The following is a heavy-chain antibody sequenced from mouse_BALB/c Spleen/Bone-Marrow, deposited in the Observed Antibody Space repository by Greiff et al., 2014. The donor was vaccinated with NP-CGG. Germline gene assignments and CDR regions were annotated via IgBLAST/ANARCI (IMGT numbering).Heavy chain of an antibody. D-gene: IGHD2-4*01. CDR3: GNYEYRWYLDF. Sequence: VQLQQSGAELVKPGASVKLSCPASGFNIKDTYMHWVKQRPEQGLEWIGRIDPANGNTKYDPKFQGKSTITADTSSNTAYLQLRSLTSEDTAFYYCGNYEYRWYLDFWGAGTTVTFPS. CDR1: GFNIKDTY. J-gene: IGHJ1*01. CDR2: IDPANGNT. V-gene: IGHV14-3*02.